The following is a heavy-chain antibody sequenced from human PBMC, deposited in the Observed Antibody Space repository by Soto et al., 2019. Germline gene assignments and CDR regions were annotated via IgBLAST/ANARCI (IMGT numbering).Heavy chain of an antibody. Sequence: PGVSLRLSCAASGFTFSSYGMHWVRQAPGKGLEWVAVISYDGSNKYYADSVKGRFTISRDNSKNTLYLQMNSLRAEDTAVYYCAKDLPSVVPAAPRYYYYGMDVWGQGTTVTVSS. D-gene: IGHD2-2*01. J-gene: IGHJ6*02. CDR2: ISYDGSNK. CDR1: GFTFSSYG. CDR3: AKDLPSVVPAAPRYYYYGMDV. V-gene: IGHV3-30*18.